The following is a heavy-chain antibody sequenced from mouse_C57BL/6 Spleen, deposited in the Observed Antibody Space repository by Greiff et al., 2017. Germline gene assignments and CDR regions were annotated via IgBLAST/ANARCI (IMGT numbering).Heavy chain of an antibody. J-gene: IGHJ2*01. CDR2: INPSNGGT. Sequence: QVQLKQPGTELVKPGASVKLSCKASGYTFTSYWMHWVKQRPGQGLEWIGNINPSNGGTHYNEKFKGKATLTVNKSSSTAYMELRSLTSEDSAVYYCARGTSDYDGTAFDHRGEGTTLTVFS. CDR1: GYTFTSYW. D-gene: IGHD2-4*01. CDR3: ARGTSDYDGTAFDH. V-gene: IGHV1-53*01.